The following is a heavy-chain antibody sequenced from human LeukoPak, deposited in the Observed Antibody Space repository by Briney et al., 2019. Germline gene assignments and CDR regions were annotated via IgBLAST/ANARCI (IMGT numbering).Heavy chain of an antibody. J-gene: IGHJ4*02. CDR2: ISGSGGST. Sequence: GGSLRLSCAASGFTFSDYYMSWIRQAPGKGLEWVSAISGSGGSTYYADSVKGRFTISRDNSKNTLYLQMNSLRAEDTAVYYCAKDLGWIRFAYWGQGTLVTVSS. D-gene: IGHD5-18*01. V-gene: IGHV3-23*01. CDR1: GFTFSDYY. CDR3: AKDLGWIRFAY.